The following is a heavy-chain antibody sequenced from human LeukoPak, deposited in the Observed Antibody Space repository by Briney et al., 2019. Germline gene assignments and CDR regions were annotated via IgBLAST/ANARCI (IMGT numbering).Heavy chain of an antibody. CDR2: IRSKGNTYAT. V-gene: IGHV3-73*01. J-gene: IGHJ2*01. D-gene: IGHD5-24*01. CDR1: GFTFSGSA. Sequence: GGSLRLSCAASGFTFSGSAMHWVRQASGKGLEWVGRIRSKGNTYATAYAASVKGRFTISRDDSKNTAYLQMNSLKTEDTAVYYCARALVEMPAIFSDWYFDLWGRGTLVTVSS. CDR3: ARALVEMPAIFSDWYFDL.